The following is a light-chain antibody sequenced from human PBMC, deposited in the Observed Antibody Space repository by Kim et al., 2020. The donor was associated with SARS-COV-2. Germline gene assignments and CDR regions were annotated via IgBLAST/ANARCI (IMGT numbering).Light chain of an antibody. CDR2: GSS. Sequence: PGGTVTLTCGSGTGAVTSGHYPFWFQQKPGQAPRTLIYGSSSKHSWTPARFSGSVLGGKAALTLSGAQPEDEAEYYCLLTHSGVGVIGGGTQLTVL. CDR3: LLTHSGVGV. CDR1: TGAVTSGHY. J-gene: IGLJ3*02. V-gene: IGLV7-46*01.